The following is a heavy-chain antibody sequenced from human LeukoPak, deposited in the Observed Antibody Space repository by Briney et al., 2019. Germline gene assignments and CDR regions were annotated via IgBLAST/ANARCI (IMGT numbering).Heavy chain of an antibody. D-gene: IGHD6-13*01. V-gene: IGHV3-30*18. J-gene: IGHJ4*02. CDR2: ISYDGSNK. CDR3: AKDPHPYSSSWPIIYYFDY. CDR1: RFTLSSYG. Sequence: GRSLRLSCAASRFTLSSYGMHWVRQAPGKGLEWVAIISYDGSNKYYADSVKGRFTISRDNSKNMLYLQMNSLRAEDTAVYYCAKDPHPYSSSWPIIYYFDYWGQGTLVTVSS.